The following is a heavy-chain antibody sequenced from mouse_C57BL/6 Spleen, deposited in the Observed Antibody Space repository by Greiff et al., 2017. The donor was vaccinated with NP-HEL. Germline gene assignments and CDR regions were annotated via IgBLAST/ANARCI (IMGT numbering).Heavy chain of an antibody. V-gene: IGHV1-26*01. Sequence: EVQLQQSGPELVKPGASVKISCKASGYTFTDYYMNWVKQSHGKSLEWIGDINPNNGGTSYNQKFKGKATLTVDKSSSTAYMELRSLTSEDSAVYYCARSGDSGYDYWGQGTTLTVSS. D-gene: IGHD2-2*01. CDR1: GYTFTDYY. J-gene: IGHJ2*01. CDR2: INPNNGGT. CDR3: ARSGDSGYDY.